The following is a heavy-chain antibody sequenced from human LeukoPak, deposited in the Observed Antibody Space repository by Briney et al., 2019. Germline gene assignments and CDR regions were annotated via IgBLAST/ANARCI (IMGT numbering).Heavy chain of an antibody. V-gene: IGHV3-48*03. CDR2: IGSGGAIR. Sequence: GGSLGLSCAVSGFPFSVYEMNWVRQAPGKGLEWVSNIGSGGAIRHYSDSVKGRFSISRDNAENSLFLQMNSLRVEDTGIYYCALLAVASDFDYWGQGALVTVSS. D-gene: IGHD6-19*01. CDR3: ALLAVASDFDY. J-gene: IGHJ4*02. CDR1: GFPFSVYE.